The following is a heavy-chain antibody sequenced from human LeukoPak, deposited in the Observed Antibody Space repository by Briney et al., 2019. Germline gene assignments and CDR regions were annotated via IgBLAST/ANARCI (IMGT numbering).Heavy chain of an antibody. Sequence: SVKVSCKASGGTFSSYAISWVRQAPGQGLEWMGGIIPIFGTANYAQKFQGRVTITADESTSTTYMELSSLRSEDTAVYYCARGWGNYYGSGSYFDYWGQGTLVTVSS. CDR1: GGTFSSYA. CDR3: ARGWGNYYGSGSYFDY. CDR2: IIPIFGTA. J-gene: IGHJ4*02. D-gene: IGHD3-10*01. V-gene: IGHV1-69*13.